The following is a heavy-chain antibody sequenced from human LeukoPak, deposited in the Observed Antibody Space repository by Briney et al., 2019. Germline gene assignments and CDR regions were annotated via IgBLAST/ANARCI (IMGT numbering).Heavy chain of an antibody. J-gene: IGHJ4*02. Sequence: GGSLRLSCAASGFTFSSYWMHWVRQAPGKGLVWVSRINSDGSSTSYADSVKGRFTISRDNAKNTLYLQMNSLRAEDTAVYYCARVARSSSWYASPLYWGQGTLVTVSS. CDR1: GFTFSSYW. CDR3: ARVARSSSWYASPLY. D-gene: IGHD6-13*01. CDR2: INSDGSST. V-gene: IGHV3-74*01.